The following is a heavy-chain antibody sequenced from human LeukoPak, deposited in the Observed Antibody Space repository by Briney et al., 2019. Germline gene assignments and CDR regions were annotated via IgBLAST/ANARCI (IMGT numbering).Heavy chain of an antibody. CDR1: GGSIISSLYH. Sequence: SETLSLTCSVSGGSIISSLYHWGWLRQPPGKGLEWIGNVFHSGNTYSSPSLQSRVAFSVDTSKNQFSLKLTSATASDTAVYYCARQIVGTSWNYYYSYIDVWGKGTSVSVSS. V-gene: IGHV4-39*01. D-gene: IGHD1-1*01. J-gene: IGHJ6*03. CDR3: ARQIVGTSWNYYYSYIDV. CDR2: VFHSGNT.